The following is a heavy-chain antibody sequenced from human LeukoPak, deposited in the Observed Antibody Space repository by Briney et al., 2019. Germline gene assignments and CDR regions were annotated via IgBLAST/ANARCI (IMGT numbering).Heavy chain of an antibody. Sequence: GGSLRLSCEASGFTFSSYWMSWVRQTPGKGLEWVANIKHDGSEKYYVDSVKGRFTVSRDNAKNSLYLQMNSLRVEDTAVYYCARGYTYFDYWGQGTLVTVSS. CDR2: IKHDGSEK. D-gene: IGHD5-12*01. V-gene: IGHV3-7*04. CDR3: ARGYTYFDY. J-gene: IGHJ4*02. CDR1: GFTFSSYW.